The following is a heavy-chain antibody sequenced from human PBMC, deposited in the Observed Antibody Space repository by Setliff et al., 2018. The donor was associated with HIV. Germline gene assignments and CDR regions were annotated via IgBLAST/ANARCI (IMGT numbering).Heavy chain of an antibody. CDR3: ATDQQWLAQGWGGPHY. CDR2: IWYDGRNK. Sequence: PGGSLRLSCAASGFTFCSYGMHWVRQAPGKGLEWVALIWYDGRNKYYADSVKGRFTISRDNSKSTLFLQMNTLRAEDTAVYYCATDQQWLAQGWGGPHYWGQGTLVTVSS. D-gene: IGHD6-19*01. CDR1: GFTFCSYG. V-gene: IGHV3-33*01. J-gene: IGHJ4*02.